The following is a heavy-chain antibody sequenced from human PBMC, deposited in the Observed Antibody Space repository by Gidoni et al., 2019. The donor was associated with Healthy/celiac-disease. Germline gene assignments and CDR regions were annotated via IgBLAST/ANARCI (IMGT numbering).Heavy chain of an antibody. Sequence: EVQLVESGGGLVKPGGSRRLACAASGFTFSSYSMNWVRQAPGKGLGWVSSISSSSSYIYYADSVKGRFTISRANAKISLYLQMTSLRAEDTAVYYCAGDFSPLYGDYPLYGMDVWGQGTTVTVSS. V-gene: IGHV3-21*01. CDR3: AGDFSPLYGDYPLYGMDV. D-gene: IGHD4-17*01. CDR2: ISSSSSYI. CDR1: GFTFSSYS. J-gene: IGHJ6*02.